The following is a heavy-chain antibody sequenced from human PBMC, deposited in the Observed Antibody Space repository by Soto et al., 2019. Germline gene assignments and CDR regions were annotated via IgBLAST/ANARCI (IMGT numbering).Heavy chain of an antibody. CDR3: ARDKMIDDFGLGSFDY. CDR2: ISGYNGKT. Sequence: QVQLVQSGAEVKKPGASVKVSCKASGYTFTSFGVSWVRQAPGQGPKWMGWISGYNGKTKYAQKVQGRFTMTTDTSTNTAYMELRSLRSDDTAVYYCARDKMIDDFGLGSFDYWGQGTVVTVSS. CDR1: GYTFTSFG. V-gene: IGHV1-18*04. J-gene: IGHJ4*02. D-gene: IGHD3-10*01.